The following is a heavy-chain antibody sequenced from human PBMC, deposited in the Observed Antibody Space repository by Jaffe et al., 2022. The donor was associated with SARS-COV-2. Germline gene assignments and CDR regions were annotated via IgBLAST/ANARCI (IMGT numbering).Heavy chain of an antibody. J-gene: IGHJ6*02. V-gene: IGHV3-7*01. Sequence: EVQLVESGGGLVQPGGSLRLSCAASGFTFSSYWMSWVRQAPGKGLEWVANIKQDGSEKYYVDSVKGRFTISRDNAKNSLYLQMNSLRAEDTAVYYCARDKSSWPRGPRSYYGMDVWGQGTTVTVSS. CDR1: GFTFSSYW. CDR3: ARDKSSWPRGPRSYYGMDV. D-gene: IGHD6-6*01. CDR2: IKQDGSEK.